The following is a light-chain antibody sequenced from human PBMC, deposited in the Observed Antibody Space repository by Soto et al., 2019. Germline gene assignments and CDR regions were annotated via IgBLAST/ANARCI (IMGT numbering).Light chain of an antibody. Sequence: EVVMTQSPATVSVSPGEGVTLSCRASHTISNDLAWYQQKPGQAPRLLIYGASTSATGVPARFSGGGSGTEFTLTISSLQSEDFAFYYCQQNNKWPPVTFGGGTKVEIK. CDR1: HTISND. V-gene: IGKV3-15*01. CDR2: GAS. J-gene: IGKJ4*01. CDR3: QQNNKWPPVT.